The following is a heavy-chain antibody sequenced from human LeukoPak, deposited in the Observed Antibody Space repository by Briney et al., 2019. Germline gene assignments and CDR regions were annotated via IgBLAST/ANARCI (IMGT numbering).Heavy chain of an antibody. Sequence: SETLSLTCTVSGGSISSYYWSWTRQPPGKGLEWIGYIYYSGSTNYNPSLKSRVTISVDTSKNQFSLKLSSVTAADTAVYYCARGSFITGTERDDYWGQGTLVTVSS. V-gene: IGHV4-59*01. CDR2: IYYSGST. D-gene: IGHD1-20*01. CDR3: ARGSFITGTERDDY. CDR1: GGSISSYY. J-gene: IGHJ4*02.